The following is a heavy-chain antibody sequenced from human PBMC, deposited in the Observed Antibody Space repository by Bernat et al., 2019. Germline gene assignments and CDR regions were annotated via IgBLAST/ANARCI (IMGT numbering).Heavy chain of an antibody. Sequence: EVQLVESGGGLVQPGGSLRLSCAASGFSFSSYWMHWVRQAPGKGLLWVSQINPDGTTTTCADSVKGRFTVSRDNAKNTLYLQMNSLRVEDTAVYYCVRISRGDGNYWGQGTLVTVSS. J-gene: IGHJ4*02. V-gene: IGHV3-74*03. D-gene: IGHD3-3*01. CDR1: GFSFSSYW. CDR3: VRISRGDGNY. CDR2: INPDGTTT.